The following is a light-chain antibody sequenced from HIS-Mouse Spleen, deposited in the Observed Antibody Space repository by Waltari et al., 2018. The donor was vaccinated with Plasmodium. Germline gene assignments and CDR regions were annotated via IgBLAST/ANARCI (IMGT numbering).Light chain of an antibody. CDR2: DAS. V-gene: IGKV1-33*01. CDR3: QQYNNWSFT. J-gene: IGKJ3*01. CDR1: QDISNY. Sequence: DIQMTQSPSSLSASVGDRVTITCQASQDISNYLNWYQQKPGKAPKLLIYDASNLEKGVPSRFSGSGSGTDFTFTISSLQPEDIAVYYCQQYNNWSFTFGPGTKVDIK.